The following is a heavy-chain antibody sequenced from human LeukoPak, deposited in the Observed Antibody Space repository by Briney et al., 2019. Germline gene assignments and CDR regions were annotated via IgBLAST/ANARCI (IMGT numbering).Heavy chain of an antibody. CDR1: GGSIYSSY. CDR2: VYYTGST. D-gene: IGHD6-13*01. CDR3: AREEGSSWSAFDY. Sequence: SENLSLTCKVSGGSIYSSYWTWIRQPPGKGLEWIGYVYYTGSTSYNPSLKSRVLISLDTSKAQFSLILASVTAADTAVYYCAREEGSSWSAFDYWGQGNLVTVSS. V-gene: IGHV4-59*01. J-gene: IGHJ4*02.